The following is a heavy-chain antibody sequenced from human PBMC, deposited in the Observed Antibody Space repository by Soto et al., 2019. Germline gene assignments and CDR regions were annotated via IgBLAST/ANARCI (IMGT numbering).Heavy chain of an antibody. Sequence: QVQLVESGGGVVQPGRSLRLSCAASGFTFSSYGMHWVRQAPGKGLEWVAVIWYDGSNKYYADSVKGRFTISRDNSKNTLYLQMNSLRAEDTAVYYCARDRGVDNNWFDPWGQGTLVTVSS. CDR1: GFTFSSYG. CDR3: ARDRGVDNNWFDP. J-gene: IGHJ5*02. V-gene: IGHV3-33*01. D-gene: IGHD3-10*01. CDR2: IWYDGSNK.